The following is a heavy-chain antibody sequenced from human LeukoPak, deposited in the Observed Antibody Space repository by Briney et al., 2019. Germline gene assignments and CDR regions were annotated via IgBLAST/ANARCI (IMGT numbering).Heavy chain of an antibody. D-gene: IGHD5-24*01. CDR1: GGSISSGSYY. CDR2: IYTSGNT. CDR3: ARGWLPFDAFDI. J-gene: IGHJ3*02. Sequence: PSQTLSLTCTVSGGSISSGSYYWSWIRQPAGKGLEWIGRIYTSGNTNYNPSLKSRVTISVDTSKNQFSLRLSSVTAADTAVYYCARGWLPFDAFDIWGQGTMVTVSS. V-gene: IGHV4-61*02.